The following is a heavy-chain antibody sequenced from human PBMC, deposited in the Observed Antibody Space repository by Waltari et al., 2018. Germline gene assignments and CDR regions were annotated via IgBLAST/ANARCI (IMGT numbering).Heavy chain of an antibody. D-gene: IGHD3-10*01. CDR1: GDSITTSTYY. CDR2: VDYSGTP. Sequence: QLQLQESGPRLVKPSETLSLTCTVSGDSITTSTYYWAWIRQPPGQGLEWIGSVDYSGTPYDNPSLKRRVTISEDTSKNNFSLNVTSVTATDTAFDYGARTFMVRTIRSRGWFDPWGKGTLVSVSS. J-gene: IGHJ5*02. V-gene: IGHV4-39*02. CDR3: ARTFMVRTIRSRGWFDP.